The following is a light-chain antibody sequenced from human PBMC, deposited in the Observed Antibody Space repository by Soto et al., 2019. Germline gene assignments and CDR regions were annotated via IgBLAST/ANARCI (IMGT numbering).Light chain of an antibody. CDR1: QSVRSSN. J-gene: IGKJ1*01. CDR3: QQYGSSPRT. CDR2: GAS. V-gene: IGKV3-20*01. Sequence: EIVLTQSPGTLSLSPGERATLSCRASQSVRSSNLAWYQQKLGKAPRLLIYGASSRATGIPDRFSGSGSGTDFTLTISRLEPEDFAVYYCQQYGSSPRTFGQGTKVEIK.